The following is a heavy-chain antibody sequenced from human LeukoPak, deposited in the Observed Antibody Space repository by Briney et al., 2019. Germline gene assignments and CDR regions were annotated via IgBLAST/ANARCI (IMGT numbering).Heavy chain of an antibody. D-gene: IGHD5-18*01. CDR3: ARRGYSYGYRYLNY. J-gene: IGHJ4*02. Sequence: SETLSLTCAVSGGSFSGYYWSWIRQPPGKGLEWIGEINHSGSTNYNPSLKSRVTISVDTSKNQFSLKLSSVTAADTAVYYCARRGYSYGYRYLNYWGQGTLVTVSS. CDR2: INHSGST. CDR1: GGSFSGYY. V-gene: IGHV4-34*01.